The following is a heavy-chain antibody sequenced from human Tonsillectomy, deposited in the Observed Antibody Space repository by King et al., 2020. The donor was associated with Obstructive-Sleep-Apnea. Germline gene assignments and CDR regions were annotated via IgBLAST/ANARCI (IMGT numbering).Heavy chain of an antibody. V-gene: IGHV5-51*01. CDR2: IDPGDSDT. J-gene: IGHJ4*02. D-gene: IGHD3/OR15-3a*01. CDR1: GYSFANYW. CDR3: ARHLDVSGDFDY. Sequence: QLVQSGAEVKKPGESLKISCKGSGYSFANYWIGWVRQMPGKGLEWMGIIDPGDSDTRYSPSFQGHFTISADKSNSTAYLQLSSLKASDTAMYYCARHLDVSGDFDYWGQGTLVTVSS.